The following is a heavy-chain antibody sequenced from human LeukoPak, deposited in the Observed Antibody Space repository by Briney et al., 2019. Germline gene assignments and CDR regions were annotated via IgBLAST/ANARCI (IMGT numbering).Heavy chain of an antibody. Sequence: GASVKVSCKASGYTFTGYYMHWVRQAPGQGLEWVGRIIPILGIANYAQKFQGRVTITADKSTSTAYMELSSLRSEDTAVYYCARYNWNYGAAAEYYGMDVWGQGTTVTVSS. CDR3: ARYNWNYGAAAEYYGMDV. D-gene: IGHD1-7*01. CDR2: IIPILGIA. CDR1: GYTFTGYY. V-gene: IGHV1-69*02. J-gene: IGHJ6*02.